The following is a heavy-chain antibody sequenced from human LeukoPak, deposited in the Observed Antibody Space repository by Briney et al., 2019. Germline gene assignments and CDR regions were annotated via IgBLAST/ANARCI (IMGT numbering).Heavy chain of an antibody. J-gene: IGHJ4*02. V-gene: IGHV3-48*02. CDR1: GFTFSSYS. CDR3: ASAVYDYVWGSYRYKGDY. D-gene: IGHD3-16*02. Sequence: PGGSLRLSCAASGFTFSSYSMNWVRQAPGKGLEWVSYISRSSSTIYYADSVKGRFTISRDNAENSLYLQMNSLRDEDTAVYYCASAVYDYVWGSYRYKGDYWGQGTLVTVSS. CDR2: ISRSSSTI.